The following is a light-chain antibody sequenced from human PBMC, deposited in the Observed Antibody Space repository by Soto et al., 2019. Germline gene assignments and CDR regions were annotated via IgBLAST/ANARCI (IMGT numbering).Light chain of an antibody. CDR2: KAS. CDR1: QSISSW. Sequence: DIQMTQSPSTLSASVGDRVTITCRASQSISSWLAWFQQKPGKAPNLLIYKASSLESGVPSRFSGSGSGTDFTLTISSLQPEDFATYFCQQSYSNPYTFGQGTKVEIK. CDR3: QQSYSNPYT. J-gene: IGKJ2*01. V-gene: IGKV1-5*03.